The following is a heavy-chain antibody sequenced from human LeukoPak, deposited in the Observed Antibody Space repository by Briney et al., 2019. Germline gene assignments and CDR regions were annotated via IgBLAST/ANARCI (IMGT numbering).Heavy chain of an antibody. J-gene: IGHJ5*02. CDR2: ISAYNGNT. D-gene: IGHD3-3*01. CDR3: ATKYYDFWSGSRNWFDP. Sequence: ASVKVSCKASGYTFTSYGISWVRQAPGQGLEWMGWISAYNGNTNYAQKLQGRVTMTTDTSTSTAYMELNSLRSEDTAVYYCATKYYDFWSGSRNWFDPWGQGTLVTVSS. V-gene: IGHV1-18*01. CDR1: GYTFTSYG.